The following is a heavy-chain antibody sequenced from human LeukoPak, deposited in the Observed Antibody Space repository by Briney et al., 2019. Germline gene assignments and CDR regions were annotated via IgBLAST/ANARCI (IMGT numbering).Heavy chain of an antibody. Sequence: SETLSLTCAVYGGSFSGYYWSWIRQPPGKGLEWIGEINHSGSTNYNPSLKSRVTISVVTSKNQFSLKLSSVTAADTAVYYCASGSVVTAMGYWGQGTLVTVSS. CDR3: ASGSVVTAMGY. CDR1: GGSFSGYY. D-gene: IGHD2-21*02. J-gene: IGHJ4*02. CDR2: INHSGST. V-gene: IGHV4-34*01.